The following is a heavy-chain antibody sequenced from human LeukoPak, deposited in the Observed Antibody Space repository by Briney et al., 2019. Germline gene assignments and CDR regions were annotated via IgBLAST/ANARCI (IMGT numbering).Heavy chain of an antibody. CDR2: IYYSGTT. J-gene: IGHJ4*02. V-gene: IGHV4-59*13. Sequence: SETLSLTCTVSGGSISSYYWSWIRQSPGKGLEWIGYIYYSGTTKYNPSLRSRVTISVATSKNQFSQKLSSVTAADTAVFYCARERRDYYGSGSFPDYWGQGTLVTVSS. CDR3: ARERRDYYGSGSFPDY. D-gene: IGHD3-10*01. CDR1: GGSISSYY.